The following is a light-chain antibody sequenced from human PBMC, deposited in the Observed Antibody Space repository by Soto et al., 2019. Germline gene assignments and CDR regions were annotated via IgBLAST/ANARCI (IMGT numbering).Light chain of an antibody. CDR1: SSDIGGFNF. CDR3: SSYTTSGTHVL. J-gene: IGLJ2*01. CDR2: EVY. Sequence: QSVLTQPASVSGSPGQSITISCTGTSSDIGGFNFVSWYQQYPGNAPKLIIYEVYNRPSGISARFAGSKSVNTASLTIAGLQAGDEADYYCSSYTTSGTHVLFGGGTKLTVL. V-gene: IGLV2-14*01.